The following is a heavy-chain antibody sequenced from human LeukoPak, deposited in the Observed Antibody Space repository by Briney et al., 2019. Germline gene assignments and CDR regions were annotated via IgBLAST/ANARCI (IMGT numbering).Heavy chain of an antibody. J-gene: IGHJ5*02. V-gene: IGHV4-38-2*02. CDR3: ARDPRWLTPDCTSTSCYENYFDP. CDR2: IYHSGSA. Sequence: SETLSLTCGVSGYSISSGYQWAWIRQSPGKGLEWIGSIYHSGSAHYNPSLKSRVTISVETSKNQFSLNMYSATAADTAVYYCARDPRWLTPDCTSTSCYENYFDPWGQGTLVTVSS. D-gene: IGHD2-2*01. CDR1: GYSISSGYQ.